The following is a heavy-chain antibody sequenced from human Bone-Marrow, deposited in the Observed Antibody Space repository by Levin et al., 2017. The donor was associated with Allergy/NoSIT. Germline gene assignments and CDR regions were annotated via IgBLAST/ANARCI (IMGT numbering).Heavy chain of an antibody. D-gene: IGHD3-22*01. J-gene: IGHJ6*02. CDR2: ISSSGSTI. V-gene: IGHV3-11*01. CDR3: AGAYHYYDSSGPTWEEYYYYGMDV. Sequence: AGGSLRLSCAASGFTFSDYYMSWIRQAPGKGLEWVSYISSSGSTIYYADSVKGRFTISRDNAKNSLYLQMNSLRAEDTAVYYCAGAYHYYDSSGPTWEEYYYYGMDVWGQGTTVTVSS. CDR1: GFTFSDYY.